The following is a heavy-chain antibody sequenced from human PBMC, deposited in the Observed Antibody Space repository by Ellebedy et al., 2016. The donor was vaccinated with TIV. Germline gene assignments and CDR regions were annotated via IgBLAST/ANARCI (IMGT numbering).Heavy chain of an antibody. CDR2: IYPGDSDT. Sequence: PGGSLRLSCKGSGYSFTSYWIGWVRQMPGKGLEWMGTIYPGDSDTRYSPSFQGQVTISADKSISTAYLQWSSLKASDTAMYYCARSTAVAGNFDYWGQGTLVTVSS. CDR1: GYSFTSYW. J-gene: IGHJ4*02. V-gene: IGHV5-51*01. D-gene: IGHD6-19*01. CDR3: ARSTAVAGNFDY.